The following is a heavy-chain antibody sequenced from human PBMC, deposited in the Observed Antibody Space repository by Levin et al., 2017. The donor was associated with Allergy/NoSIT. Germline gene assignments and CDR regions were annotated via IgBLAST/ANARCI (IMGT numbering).Heavy chain of an antibody. CDR1: GYSFTSYW. V-gene: IGHV5-51*01. Sequence: GESLKISCKGSGYSFTSYWIGWVRRMPGKGLEWMGIIYPGDSDTRYSPSFQGQVTISADRSISTAYLQWSSLKASDTAMYYCARRDYDSGSYYFDSWGQGTLVTVSS. CDR3: ARRDYDSGSYYFDS. D-gene: IGHD3-10*01. J-gene: IGHJ4*02. CDR2: IYPGDSDT.